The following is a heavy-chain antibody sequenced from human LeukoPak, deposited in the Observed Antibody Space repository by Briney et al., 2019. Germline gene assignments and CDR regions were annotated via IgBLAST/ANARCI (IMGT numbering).Heavy chain of an antibody. J-gene: IGHJ4*02. Sequence: GGSLRLSCAASEFTFSDYSMSWVRQAPGKGLEWVANIKKDGSDKYYVGSVKGRFTISRDNAKNSLLLRMNSLRVEDTAVYYCARGRPSGEDYWGQGTLVTVSS. CDR2: IKKDGSDK. CDR3: ARGRPSGEDY. D-gene: IGHD5-12*01. V-gene: IGHV3-7*04. CDR1: EFTFSDYS.